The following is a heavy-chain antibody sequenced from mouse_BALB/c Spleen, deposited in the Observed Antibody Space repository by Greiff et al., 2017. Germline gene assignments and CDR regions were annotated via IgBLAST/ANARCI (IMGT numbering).Heavy chain of an antibody. D-gene: IGHD3-3*01. CDR3: ARCRCERYFDV. CDR1: GFTFSSFG. CDR2: ISSGSSTN. J-gene: IGHJ1*01. Sequence: EVKLMESGGGLVQPGGSRKLSCAASGFTFSSFGMHWVRQAPEKGLEWVAYISSGSSTNYYADTVKGRFTISRDNPKNTLFLQMTSLRSEDTAMYYCARCRCERYFDVWGAGTTVTVAS. V-gene: IGHV5-17*02.